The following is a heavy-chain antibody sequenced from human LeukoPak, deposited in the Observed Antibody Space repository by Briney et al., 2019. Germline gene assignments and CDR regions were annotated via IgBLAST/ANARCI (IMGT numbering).Heavy chain of an antibody. CDR2: IYYSGSN. CDR1: GGSISSYY. D-gene: IGHD5-18*01. J-gene: IGHJ3*02. CDR3: ARGGTWIQLWLPAFDI. V-gene: IGHV4-59*01. Sequence: SETLSLTCTVSGGSISSYYWSWIRQPPGKGLEWIGYIYYSGSNNYNPSLKSRVTISVDTSKNQFSLKLSSVTAADTAVYYCARGGTWIQLWLPAFDIWGQGTMVTVSS.